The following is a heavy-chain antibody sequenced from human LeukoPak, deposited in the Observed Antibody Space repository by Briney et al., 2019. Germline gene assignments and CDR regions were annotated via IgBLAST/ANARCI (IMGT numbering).Heavy chain of an antibody. D-gene: IGHD4-17*01. CDR3: VRGDYGDYTLFDY. CDR2: IYSGGST. V-gene: IGHV3-53*01. CDR1: GFTVSSNY. Sequence: PGGSLRLSCATSGFTVSSNYMSRVRQAPGKGLEGVSVIYSGGSTYYADSVKGRFTISRDNSKNTLYLQMNSLRAEDTAVYYCVRGDYGDYTLFDYWGQGTLVTVSS. J-gene: IGHJ4*02.